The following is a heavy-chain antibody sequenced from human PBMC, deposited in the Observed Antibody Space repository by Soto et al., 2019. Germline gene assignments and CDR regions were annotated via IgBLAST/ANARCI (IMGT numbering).Heavy chain of an antibody. Sequence: ASETLSLTCTVSGGSISSGGYYWSCVRQHPGKGLEWIGYIYYSGSTYYNPSLKSRVTISVDTSKNQFSLKLSSVTAADTAVYYCARVDTAMVSWGQGTLVTVSS. CDR1: GGSISSGGYY. CDR2: IYYSGST. D-gene: IGHD5-18*01. V-gene: IGHV4-31*03. J-gene: IGHJ5*02. CDR3: ARVDTAMVS.